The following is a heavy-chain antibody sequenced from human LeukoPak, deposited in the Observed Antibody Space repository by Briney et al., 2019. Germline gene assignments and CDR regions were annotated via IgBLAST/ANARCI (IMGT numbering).Heavy chain of an antibody. D-gene: IGHD6-6*01. CDR2: ISGSGGST. Sequence: PGGSLRLSCAASGFTFSSYAMSWVRQAPGKGLEWVSAISGSGGSTYYADSVKGRFTISRDNSKNTLYLQMNSLRAEDTAVYYCAKDSSTIAALRDAFHIWGQGTMVTVSS. CDR1: GFTFSSYA. J-gene: IGHJ3*02. V-gene: IGHV3-23*01. CDR3: AKDSSTIAALRDAFHI.